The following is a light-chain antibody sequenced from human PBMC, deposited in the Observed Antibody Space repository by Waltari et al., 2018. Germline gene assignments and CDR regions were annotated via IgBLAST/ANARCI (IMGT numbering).Light chain of an antibody. J-gene: IGLJ2*01. CDR3: QAWDSSTYHVV. CDR2: QDT. CDR1: QLGDKY. V-gene: IGLV3-1*01. Sequence: SYELTQPPSVSVSPGQTASITCSGDQLGDKYACWYQQKPGQSPVVVLYQDTKRPSGIPERFSGSNSGNTATLTISGTQAMDEADYHCQAWDSSTYHVVFGGGTKLTVL.